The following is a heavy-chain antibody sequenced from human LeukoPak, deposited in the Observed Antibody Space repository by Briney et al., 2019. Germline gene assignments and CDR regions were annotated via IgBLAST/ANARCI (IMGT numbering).Heavy chain of an antibody. D-gene: IGHD6-19*01. Sequence: GGSLRLSCAASGFTFSSYAMHWVRQAPGKGLEYVSAISSNGGSTYYANSVKGRFTISRDNSKNTLYLQMGSLRAEDMAVYYCAKDEQWLVPDYYYYYYMDVWGKGTTVTISS. CDR3: AKDEQWLVPDYYYYYYMDV. J-gene: IGHJ6*03. V-gene: IGHV3-64*01. CDR2: ISSNGGST. CDR1: GFTFSSYA.